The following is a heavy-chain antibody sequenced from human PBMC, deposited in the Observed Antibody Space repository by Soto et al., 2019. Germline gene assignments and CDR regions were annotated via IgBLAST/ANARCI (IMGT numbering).Heavy chain of an antibody. CDR2: IYHSGAT. CDR3: SRGDY. V-gene: IGHV4-31*03. Sequence: QVQLQESGPRLVRPSQTLSLTCTVSGESIDTAGYSWTWIRQRPGRGLEWLGFIYHSGATYYTSSMQSRLSISIDRSQHHFSLKVSSVTAADPAVYFCSRGDYWGQGMLVTVSS. CDR1: GESIDTAGYS. J-gene: IGHJ4*02.